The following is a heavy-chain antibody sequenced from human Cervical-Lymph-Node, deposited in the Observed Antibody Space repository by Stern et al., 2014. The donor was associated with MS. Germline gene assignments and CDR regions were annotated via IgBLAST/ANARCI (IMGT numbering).Heavy chain of an antibody. J-gene: IGHJ4*02. CDR1: GYTFTSYA. CDR3: ARGDSSGYYIEWDFDY. D-gene: IGHD3-22*01. Sequence: VQLVESGSELKKPGASVKVSCKASGYTFTSYAMNWVRQAPGQGLEWMGWINPNTGNPTYAQGFTGRFVFSLDTSVSTAYLQISSLKAEDTAVYYCARGDSSGYYIEWDFDYWGQGTLVTVSS. CDR2: INPNTGNP. V-gene: IGHV7-4-1*02.